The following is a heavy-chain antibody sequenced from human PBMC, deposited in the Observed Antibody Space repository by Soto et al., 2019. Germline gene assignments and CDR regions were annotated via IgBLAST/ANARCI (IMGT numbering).Heavy chain of an antibody. CDR2: IYHSGST. D-gene: IGHD5-18*01. J-gene: IGHJ6*02. Sequence: SETLSLTCAVSGGSISSSNWWSWVRQPPGKGLEWIGEIYHSGSTNYNPSLKSRVTISVDKSKNQFSLKLSSVTAADTAVYYCAADTAMVTYYYGMDVWGQGTTVTVSS. CDR3: AADTAMVTYYYGMDV. CDR1: GGSISSSNW. V-gene: IGHV4-4*02.